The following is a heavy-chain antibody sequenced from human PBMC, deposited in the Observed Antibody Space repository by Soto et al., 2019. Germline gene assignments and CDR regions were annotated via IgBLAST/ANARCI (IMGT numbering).Heavy chain of an antibody. Sequence: QTLSLTCAISGDSVSSNSAAWNWIRQSPSRGLEWLGRTYYRSKWYNDYAVSVKSRITINPDTSKNQFSLQLNSVTPEDTAVYYCARAVAARTGNYYYYYGMDVWGQGTTVTVSS. CDR3: ARAVAARTGNYYYYYGMDV. CDR2: TYYRSKWYN. D-gene: IGHD6-6*01. J-gene: IGHJ6*02. CDR1: GDSVSSNSAA. V-gene: IGHV6-1*01.